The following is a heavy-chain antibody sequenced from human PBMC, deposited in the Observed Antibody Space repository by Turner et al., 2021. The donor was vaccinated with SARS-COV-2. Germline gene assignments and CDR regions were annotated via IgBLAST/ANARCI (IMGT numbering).Heavy chain of an antibody. CDR3: ATCRDGYNWGAFHI. Sequence: QVQLVKSGAEVQKPGASGQVSCKVSGYMLTELSMHWVRQAPGKGLELMGVCDPEDGETSYAQKFQGRVTMTEDTSTDTAYMELSSLRSEDTAVYYCATCRDGYNWGAFHIWGQGTMVTVSS. V-gene: IGHV1-24*01. CDR1: GYMLTELS. CDR2: CDPEDGET. D-gene: IGHD5-12*01. J-gene: IGHJ3*02.